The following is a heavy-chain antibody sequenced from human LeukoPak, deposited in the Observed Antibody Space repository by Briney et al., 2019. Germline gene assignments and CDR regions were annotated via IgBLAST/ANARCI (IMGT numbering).Heavy chain of an antibody. Sequence: GRSLRLSCAASGFTFSSYAMHWVRQAPGKGLEWVAVISYDGSNKYYADSVKGRFTISRDNSKNTLYLQMNSLRAEDTAVYYCAREGSIWYYDSSGYSTWGQGTLVTVSS. D-gene: IGHD3-22*01. CDR1: GFTFSSYA. CDR3: AREGSIWYYDSSGYST. V-gene: IGHV3-30*04. J-gene: IGHJ5*02. CDR2: ISYDGSNK.